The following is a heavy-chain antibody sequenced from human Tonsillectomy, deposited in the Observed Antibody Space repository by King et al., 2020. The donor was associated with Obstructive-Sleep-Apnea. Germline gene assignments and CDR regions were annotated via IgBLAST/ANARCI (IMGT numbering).Heavy chain of an antibody. CDR1: GFTFSSYG. V-gene: IGHV3-33*01. CDR2: IWFVGSNK. Sequence: VQLVESGGGVVQPVRSLRLSCAASGFTFSSYGMHWVRPAPGKGLECVAVIWFVGSNKYYADSVKGRFTISRDNSKNTLYLQMNSLRAEDTAVYYCTVTTGDYWGQGTLVTVSS. D-gene: IGHD4-17*01. CDR3: TVTTGDY. J-gene: IGHJ4*02.